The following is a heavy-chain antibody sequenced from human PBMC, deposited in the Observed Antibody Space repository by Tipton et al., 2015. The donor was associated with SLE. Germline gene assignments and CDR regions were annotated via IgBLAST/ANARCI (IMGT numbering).Heavy chain of an antibody. J-gene: IGHJ4*02. CDR3: ARDDGDKPLDY. CDR1: GFSFSSYG. V-gene: IGHV3-33*01. D-gene: IGHD7-27*01. CDR2: IWYDGSKK. Sequence: SLRLSCAASGFSFSSYGMHWVRQAPGKGLEWVAVIWYDGSKKYYADSVKGRFTISRDNSKNMLYLQMNSLRAEDTAVYSCARDDGDKPLDYWGQGTLVTVSS.